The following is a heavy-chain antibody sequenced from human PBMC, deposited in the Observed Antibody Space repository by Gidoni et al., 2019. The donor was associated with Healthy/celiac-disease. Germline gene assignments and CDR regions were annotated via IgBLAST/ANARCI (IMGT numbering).Heavy chain of an antibody. D-gene: IGHD6-13*01. Sequence: EVKLLESGGGLVQPGGSMRLSCAASGFTVSSYAMSWVLQGPGKGLGWVSAISGSGGSTYYADSVKGRFTISRDNSKNTLYLQMNSLRAEDTAVYYCARGEYSSSWYQGAFDIWGQGTMVTVSS. J-gene: IGHJ3*02. CDR2: ISGSGGST. V-gene: IGHV3-23*01. CDR1: GFTVSSYA. CDR3: ARGEYSSSWYQGAFDI.